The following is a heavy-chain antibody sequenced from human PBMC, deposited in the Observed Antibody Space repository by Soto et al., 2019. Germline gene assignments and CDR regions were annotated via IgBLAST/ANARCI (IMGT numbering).Heavy chain of an antibody. CDR1: GYPFTSYG. CDR3: VRRHVSATGIDWFDP. Sequence: GASVKVFFKASGYPFTSYGIHLVRQAPGQRLEWMGWINAANGDTKYSPKFQGRVTITRDTSASTAYMELSSLRSEDTAVYYCVRRHVSATGIDWFDPWGQGTMVTVSS. D-gene: IGHD6-13*01. V-gene: IGHV1-3*01. J-gene: IGHJ5*02. CDR2: INAANGDT.